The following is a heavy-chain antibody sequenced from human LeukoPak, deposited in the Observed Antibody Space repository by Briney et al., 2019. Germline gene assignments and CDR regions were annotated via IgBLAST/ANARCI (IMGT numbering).Heavy chain of an antibody. CDR1: GFTFSSYA. CDR2: FSGSGGST. V-gene: IGHV3-23*01. CDR3: AKWARYCGSPSCYEPDAFGI. D-gene: IGHD2-2*01. Sequence: GGSLRLSCAASGFTFSSYAMSWVRQAPGKGLEWVSAFSGSGGSTYYADSVKGRFTISRDNSKNTLYLQMNSLRAEDTAVYYCAKWARYCGSPSCYEPDAFGIWGQGTMVTVSS. J-gene: IGHJ3*02.